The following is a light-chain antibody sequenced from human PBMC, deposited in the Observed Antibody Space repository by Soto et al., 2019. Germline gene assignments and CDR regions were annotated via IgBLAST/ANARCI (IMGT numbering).Light chain of an antibody. CDR2: GAS. V-gene: IGKV3-15*01. CDR3: QQYQNWPRT. J-gene: IGKJ1*01. CDR1: QSITSN. Sequence: EIVLTQSPATLSLSPGERDTLSCRASQSITSNLAWYQQKPGQAPRLLVYGASTRAAGIAATFSGSGSGTEFTLTISSLQSEDVAVYYCQQYQNWPRTFGQGTKV.